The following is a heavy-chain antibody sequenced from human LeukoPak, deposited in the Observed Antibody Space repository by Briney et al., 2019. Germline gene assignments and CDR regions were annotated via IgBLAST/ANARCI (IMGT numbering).Heavy chain of an antibody. D-gene: IGHD6-13*01. V-gene: IGHV4-59*02. J-gene: IGHJ2*01. CDR2: IYHSGGT. CDR1: GASVSSYY. CDR3: ASSYSSSWYSRFFDL. Sequence: SETLPLTCTVSGASVSSYYWSWIRQPPGKGLEWVGYIYHSGGTNYNPSVNSRVTISVNTSKNQVSLKLGSVSAADTAVYYCASSYSSSWYSRFFDLWGRGTLVTVSS.